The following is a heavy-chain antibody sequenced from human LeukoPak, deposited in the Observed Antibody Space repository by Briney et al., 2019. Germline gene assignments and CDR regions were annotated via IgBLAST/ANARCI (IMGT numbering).Heavy chain of an antibody. CDR1: GFTFSTYT. CDR3: ARGYQRPDY. CDR2: VSSSSNNI. D-gene: IGHD2-2*01. J-gene: IGHJ4*02. Sequence: GGSLRLSCAASGFTFSTYTMNWVRQAPGKGLEWVSSVSSSSNNINYADSVKGRFTISRDNAMNSVHLQMNSLRVEDTAVYYCARGYQRPDYWGQGTLITVSS. V-gene: IGHV3-21*01.